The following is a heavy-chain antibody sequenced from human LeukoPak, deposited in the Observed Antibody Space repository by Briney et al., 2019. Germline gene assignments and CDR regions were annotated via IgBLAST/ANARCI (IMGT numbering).Heavy chain of an antibody. CDR3: ARRGYMDV. CDR1: GVSINNYY. CDR2: ISNSGST. V-gene: IGHV4-59*01. Sequence: SETLSLTCTVSGVSINNYYWSWIWQPPGKGLEWIGYISNSGSTNYNPSLKSRVTISVDTSKNQFSLKLTSVTAADTAVYYCARRGYMDVWGKGTTVTISS. J-gene: IGHJ6*03.